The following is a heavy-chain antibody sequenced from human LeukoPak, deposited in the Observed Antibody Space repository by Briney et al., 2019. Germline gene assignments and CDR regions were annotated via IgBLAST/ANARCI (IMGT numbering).Heavy chain of an antibody. CDR2: IIPIFGTA. V-gene: IGHV1-69*01. D-gene: IGHD6-13*01. Sequence: SVKVSCKASGGTFSSYAISWVRQAPGQGLEWMGGIIPIFGTANYAQKFQGRVTITADESTSTAYMELSSLRSEDTAVYYCARAGTGAAAAGPGTSFDIWGQGTMVTVSS. CDR3: ARAGTGAAAAGPGTSFDI. J-gene: IGHJ3*02. CDR1: GGTFSSYA.